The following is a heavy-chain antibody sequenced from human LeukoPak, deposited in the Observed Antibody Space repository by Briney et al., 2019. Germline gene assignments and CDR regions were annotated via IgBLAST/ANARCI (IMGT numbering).Heavy chain of an antibody. V-gene: IGHV1-8*01. D-gene: IGHD5-12*01. Sequence: ASVKVSCKASGYTFTSYDINWVRQATGQGLEWMGWMNPNSGNTGYAQKFQGRVTMTRNTSISTAYMELSSLRSEDTAVYYCARASPRGAGYDYRGQGTLVTVSS. CDR2: MNPNSGNT. CDR1: GYTFTSYD. CDR3: ARASPRGAGYDY. J-gene: IGHJ4*02.